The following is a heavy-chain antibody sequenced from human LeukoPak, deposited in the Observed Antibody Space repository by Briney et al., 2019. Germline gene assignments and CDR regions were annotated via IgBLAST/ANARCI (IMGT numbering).Heavy chain of an antibody. Sequence: PGGSLRLSCAASGFTFSSYSMNWVRQAPGKGLEWVSSISSSSSYIYYADSVKGRFTISRDNAKNSLYLQMNSLRAEDTAVYYCARDDSSGYYAVYWGQGTLVTVSS. CDR1: GFTFSSYS. J-gene: IGHJ4*02. CDR3: ARDDSSGYYAVY. D-gene: IGHD3-22*01. CDR2: ISSSSSYI. V-gene: IGHV3-21*01.